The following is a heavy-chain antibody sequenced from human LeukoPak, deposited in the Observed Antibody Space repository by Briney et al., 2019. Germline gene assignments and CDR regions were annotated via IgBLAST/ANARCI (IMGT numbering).Heavy chain of an antibody. D-gene: IGHD1-14*01. CDR2: LSDSGGST. V-gene: IGHV3-23*01. J-gene: IGHJ4*02. CDR3: ARRPGN. Sequence: GGSLRLSCAASGFTFSSYAMSWVRQAPGKGLEWVSALSDSGGSTYYADSVKGRFTISRDSSKNTLFLQMNDLTVEDTARYYCARRPGNWGQGILVTVSS. CDR1: GFTFSSYA.